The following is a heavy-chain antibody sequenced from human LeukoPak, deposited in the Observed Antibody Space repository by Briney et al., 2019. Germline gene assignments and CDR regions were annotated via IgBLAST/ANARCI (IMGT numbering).Heavy chain of an antibody. CDR3: ARSNSSSWHVFDY. CDR2: TSYDGNDE. CDR1: GFTFSIYA. V-gene: IGHV3-30-3*01. D-gene: IGHD6-13*01. Sequence: GGSLRLSCAASGFTFSIYAMHRVRQTPGKGLEWVAITSYDGNDEHYTDSVKGRFTISRDNSMNTLYLQMNSLRSEDTAVYYCARSNSSSWHVFDYWGQGTLVTVPS. J-gene: IGHJ4*02.